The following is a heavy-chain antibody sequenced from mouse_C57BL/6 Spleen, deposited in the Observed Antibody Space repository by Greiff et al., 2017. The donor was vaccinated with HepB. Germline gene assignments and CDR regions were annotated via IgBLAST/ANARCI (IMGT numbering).Heavy chain of an antibody. CDR1: GFTFSSYG. CDR3: ARHGSTTVGGAMDY. CDR2: ISSGGSYT. V-gene: IGHV5-6*02. Sequence: EVMLVESGGDLVKPGGSLKLSCAASGFTFSSYGMSWVRQTPDKRLEWVATISSGGSYTYYPDSVKGRFTISRYNAKNTLYLQMSSLKSEDTAMYYCARHGSTTVGGAMDYWGQGTSVTVSS. D-gene: IGHD1-1*01. J-gene: IGHJ4*01.